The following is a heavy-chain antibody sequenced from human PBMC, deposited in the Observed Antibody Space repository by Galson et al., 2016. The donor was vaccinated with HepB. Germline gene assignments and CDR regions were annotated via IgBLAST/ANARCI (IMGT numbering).Heavy chain of an antibody. CDR2: ISSRSTYI. J-gene: IGHJ5*02. Sequence: SLRLSCAASGFTFSTQSMNWVRQAPGKGLEWVASISSRSTYIHYADSVEGRFTIPRDNAENSLYLEMSSLRVEDTAVYYCAREKGGSTMASHWFDPWGQGTLVAVSS. CDR3: AREKGGSTMASHWFDP. V-gene: IGHV3-21*01. CDR1: GFTFSTQS. D-gene: IGHD4/OR15-4a*01.